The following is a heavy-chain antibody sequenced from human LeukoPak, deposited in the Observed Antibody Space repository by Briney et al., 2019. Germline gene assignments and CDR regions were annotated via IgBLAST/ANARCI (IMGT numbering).Heavy chain of an antibody. CDR2: ISDSGGNT. CDR1: GFTFNTYA. D-gene: IGHD1-26*01. CDR3: AKGISGSYHVSDDAFDI. V-gene: IGHV3-23*01. J-gene: IGHJ3*02. Sequence: QPGGSLRLSCAASGFTFNTYAMSWVRQAPWERLQWVSGISDSGGNTYYADSVRGRFTISRDNSKNTLYLQMNSLRAEDTAVYYCAKGISGSYHVSDDAFDIWGQGTMVTVSS.